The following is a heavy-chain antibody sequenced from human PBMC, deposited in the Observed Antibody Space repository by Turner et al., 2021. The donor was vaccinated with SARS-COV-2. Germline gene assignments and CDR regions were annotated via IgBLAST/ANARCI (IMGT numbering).Heavy chain of an antibody. J-gene: IGHJ4*02. Sequence: QLQLQASGPGLVKLSESRSLTCTVSGCSMSSSYYFWGRIRQPPGKALEWIGSMYYRRNNYYNPSLKGRFTISVDTSKNQFSLKLSSVSAADTAVYYCARQGSGSYYAVPHYWGQGTLVTVSS. D-gene: IGHD3-10*01. V-gene: IGHV4-39*01. CDR2: MYYRRNN. CDR3: ARQGSGSYYAVPHY. CDR1: GCSMSSSYYF.